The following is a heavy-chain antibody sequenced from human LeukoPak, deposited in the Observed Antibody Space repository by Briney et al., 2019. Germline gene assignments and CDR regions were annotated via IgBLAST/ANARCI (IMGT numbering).Heavy chain of an antibody. D-gene: IGHD5-24*01. CDR1: GYSFTSYW. V-gene: IGHV5-51*01. CDR3: ARHGRDGYNYDFDY. J-gene: IGHJ4*02. CDR2: IYPGDSDT. Sequence: GESLQISCQGSGYSFTSYWIGWVRQLPGKGLEWMGIIYPGDSDTRYSPSFQGQVTISADKSISTAYLQWSSLKASDTATYYCARHGRDGYNYDFDYWGQGTLVTVSS.